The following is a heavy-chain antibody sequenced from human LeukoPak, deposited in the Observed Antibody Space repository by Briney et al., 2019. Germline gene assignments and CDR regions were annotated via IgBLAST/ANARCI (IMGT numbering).Heavy chain of an antibody. D-gene: IGHD6-13*01. Sequence: PGGSLRLSCAASGFTFSSYEMNWVRQAPGKGLEWVSYISSSGNTIYYADSVKGRFTISRDNAKNSLYLQMNSLRAEDTSVYYCAREGYSPYWGQGTLVTVSS. J-gene: IGHJ4*02. CDR3: AREGYSPY. V-gene: IGHV3-48*03. CDR1: GFTFSSYE. CDR2: ISSSGNTI.